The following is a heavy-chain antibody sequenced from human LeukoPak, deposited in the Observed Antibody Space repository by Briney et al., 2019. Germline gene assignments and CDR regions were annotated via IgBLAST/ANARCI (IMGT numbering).Heavy chain of an antibody. J-gene: IGHJ4*02. V-gene: IGHV4-4*07. CDR2: IYTSGST. CDR1: GGSISNYY. Sequence: SETLSLTCTVSGGSISNYYWSWIRQPAGKGLEWIGRIYTSGSTNYNPSLKSRVTMSVDTSKNQFSLKLSSVTAADTAVYYCARGPRSSDWYSVDYWGRETLVTVSS. D-gene: IGHD6-19*01. CDR3: ARGPRSSDWYSVDY.